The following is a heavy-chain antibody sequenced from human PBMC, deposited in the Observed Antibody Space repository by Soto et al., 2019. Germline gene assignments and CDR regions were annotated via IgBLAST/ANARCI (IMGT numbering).Heavy chain of an antibody. D-gene: IGHD6-19*01. V-gene: IGHV4-39*01. CDR1: GGSIDKSTYY. Sequence: SETLSLTCTVSGGSIDKSTYYWCCIRQPPGKALEGIGSIYYSGSTYYYPSFKSRVTISVDTSRNPFSLKLSSVPAADTAVYYCARHHESGWYSYWGQGTLVTVSS. CDR3: ARHHESGWYSY. CDR2: IYYSGST. J-gene: IGHJ4*02.